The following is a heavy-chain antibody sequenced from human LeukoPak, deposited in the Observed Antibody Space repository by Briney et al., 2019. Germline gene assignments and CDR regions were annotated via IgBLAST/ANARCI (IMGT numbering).Heavy chain of an antibody. D-gene: IGHD6-19*01. Sequence: PSGTLSLTCAVYGGSFSGYYWSWIRQPPGKGLEWIGEINHSGSTNYNPSLKSRVTISVDTSKNQFSLKLSSVTAADTAVYYCASRRQWLVRFDYWGQGTLVTVSS. CDR1: GGSFSGYY. CDR2: INHSGST. J-gene: IGHJ4*02. V-gene: IGHV4-34*01. CDR3: ASRRQWLVRFDY.